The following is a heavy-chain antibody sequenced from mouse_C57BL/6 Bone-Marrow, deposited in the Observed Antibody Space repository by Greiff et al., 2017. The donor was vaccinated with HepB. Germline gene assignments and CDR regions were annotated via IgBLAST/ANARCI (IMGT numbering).Heavy chain of an antibody. J-gene: IGHJ4*01. V-gene: IGHV2-2*01. D-gene: IGHD1-1*01. CDR2: IWSGGST. CDR1: GFSLTSYG. CDR3: ARNPQYYGSSLYYAMDY. Sequence: QVQLQQSGPGLVQPSQSLSITCTVSGFSLTSYGVHWVRQSPGKGLEWLGVIWSGGSTDYNAAFISRLSISKDNSKSQVFFKMNSLQADDTAIYYCARNPQYYGSSLYYAMDYWGQGTSVTVSS.